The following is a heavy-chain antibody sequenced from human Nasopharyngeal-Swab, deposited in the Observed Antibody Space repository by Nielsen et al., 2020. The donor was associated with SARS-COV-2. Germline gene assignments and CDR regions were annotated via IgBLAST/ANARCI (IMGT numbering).Heavy chain of an antibody. J-gene: IGHJ3*02. Sequence: ASVKVSCKVSGYPLTELSMHWLRQAPGKGLEWVGGFYPEDGETIYAQKFQGRVTMTEDTSTDTAYMELSSLRSEDTAVYYCARDRTYDSSGFHSNGGAFDIWGQETMVTVSS. CDR1: GYPLTELS. CDR3: ARDRTYDSSGFHSNGGAFDI. V-gene: IGHV1-24*01. D-gene: IGHD3-22*01. CDR2: FYPEDGET.